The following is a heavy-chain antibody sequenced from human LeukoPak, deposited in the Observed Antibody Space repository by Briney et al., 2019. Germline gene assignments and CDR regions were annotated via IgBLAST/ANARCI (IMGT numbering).Heavy chain of an antibody. CDR2: LYSVGTI. D-gene: IGHD6-19*01. J-gene: IGHJ3*01. V-gene: IGHV3-53*01. CDR3: ARLVVDSHAFDV. Sequence: PGGSLRLSCAASGFTGSGSYMSWLRQAPGKELEWVSILYSVGTIYYADSVKGRFTISRDNSKNTLYLQMNSLRVEDAAVYYCARLVVDSHAFDVWGQGTMVTVSS. CDR1: GFTGSGSY.